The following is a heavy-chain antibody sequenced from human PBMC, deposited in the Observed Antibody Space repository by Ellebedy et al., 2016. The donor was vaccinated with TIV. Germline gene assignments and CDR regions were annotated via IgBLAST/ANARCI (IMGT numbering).Heavy chain of an antibody. CDR2: IFMSGST. J-gene: IGHJ2*01. D-gene: IGHD1-14*01. Sequence: SETLSLXXTVSGGSFSSYYWSWIRQSAAKGLAWIGRIFMSGSTTYNPSLKNRVTMSVDASTTQLSLNLSSVTAADTAVYFCARLRQSRDRSHWYFDLWGRGTLVTVSS. CDR1: GGSFSSYY. CDR3: ARLRQSRDRSHWYFDL. V-gene: IGHV4-4*07.